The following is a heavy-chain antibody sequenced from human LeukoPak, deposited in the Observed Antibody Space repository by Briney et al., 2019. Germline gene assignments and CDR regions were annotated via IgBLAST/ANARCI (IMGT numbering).Heavy chain of an antibody. CDR1: GFTFRSYS. V-gene: IGHV3-48*02. CDR3: ARAAPYYYDSSGYSAFDS. Sequence: GGSLTLSCAASGFTFRSYSMHWVRQAPGKGLEWVSYISSTSSTIYYADSVKGRFTISRDNAKNSLYLQMNSLRDEDKAVYYCARAAPYYYDSSGYSAFDSWGQGTMVTVSA. D-gene: IGHD3-22*01. CDR2: ISSTSSTI. J-gene: IGHJ3*02.